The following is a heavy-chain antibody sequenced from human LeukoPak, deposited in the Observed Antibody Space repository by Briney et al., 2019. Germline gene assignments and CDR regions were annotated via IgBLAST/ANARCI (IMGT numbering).Heavy chain of an antibody. V-gene: IGHV4-59*12. CDR2: IYYSGST. Sequence: SETLSLTCTVSGGSISSYYWNWIRQPPGKGLEWIGYIYYSGSTNYNPSLKSRVTISIDTSKNQFSLKLNSVTAADTAVYYCAREKIGYYDGSGRGWFDPWGQGTLVTVSS. CDR1: GGSISSYY. CDR3: AREKIGYYDGSGRGWFDP. D-gene: IGHD3-22*01. J-gene: IGHJ5*02.